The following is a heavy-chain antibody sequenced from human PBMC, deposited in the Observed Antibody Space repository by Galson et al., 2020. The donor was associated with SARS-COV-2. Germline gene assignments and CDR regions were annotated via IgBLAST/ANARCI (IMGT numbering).Heavy chain of an antibody. CDR2: ISTRSNYI. J-gene: IGHJ3*02. V-gene: IGHV3-21*01. D-gene: IGHD2-8*02. CDR1: GFSFSTNS. Sequence: GGSLRLSCAASGFSFSTNSVNWVRQAPGKGLEWVSYISTRSNYIYYADSVKGRFTISRDNAKNSLLLQMNSLRVEDTAVYYCASGGYTTGWCAFDIWGQGTKVTVSS. CDR3: ASGGYTTGWCAFDI.